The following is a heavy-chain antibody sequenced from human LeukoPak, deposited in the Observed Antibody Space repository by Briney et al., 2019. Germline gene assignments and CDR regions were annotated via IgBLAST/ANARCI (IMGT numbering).Heavy chain of an antibody. Sequence: GGSLRLSCAASGFTFSSHEMNWVRQAPGKGLEWVSYISSSGSTIYYADSVEGRFTISRDNAKNSLYLQMNSLRAEDTAVYYCARGNIVLMVRPHFDYWGQGTLVTVSS. CDR1: GFTFSSHE. V-gene: IGHV3-48*03. CDR3: ARGNIVLMVRPHFDY. J-gene: IGHJ4*02. CDR2: ISSSGSTI. D-gene: IGHD2-8*01.